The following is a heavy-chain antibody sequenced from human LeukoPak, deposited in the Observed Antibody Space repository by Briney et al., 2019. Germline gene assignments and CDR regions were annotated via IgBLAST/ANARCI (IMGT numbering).Heavy chain of an antibody. CDR3: ARSGYSNFDY. Sequence: SETLSRTCTVSGGSLSSGSDYWSWIRQSAEKGLEWIGRIYASGSTNYNPSLKSRVTISVDTSKNQFSLKLSSVTAADTAVYYCARSGYSNFDYWGQGTLVTVSS. CDR2: IYASGST. D-gene: IGHD3-3*01. V-gene: IGHV4-61*02. J-gene: IGHJ4*02. CDR1: GGSLSSGSDY.